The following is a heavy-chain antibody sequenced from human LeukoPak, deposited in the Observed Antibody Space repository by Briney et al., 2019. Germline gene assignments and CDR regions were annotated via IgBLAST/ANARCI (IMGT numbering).Heavy chain of an antibody. J-gene: IGHJ4*02. V-gene: IGHV3-20*04. CDR3: VRLLDRDF. CDR1: GFTFDDYG. CDR2: INHDGSIT. Sequence: RPGGSLRLSCAASGFTFDDYGMSWVRQAPGKGLKWVSGINHDGSITDYADSLKGRFTISRDNAKNTVYLQMGSLRVEDTAVYYCVRLLDRDFWGRGTLVTVSS.